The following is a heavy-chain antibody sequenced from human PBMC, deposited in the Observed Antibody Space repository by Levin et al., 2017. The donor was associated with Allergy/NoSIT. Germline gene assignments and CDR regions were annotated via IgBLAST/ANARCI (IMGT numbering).Heavy chain of an antibody. CDR2: IYYSGST. CDR1: GGSISSSSYY. J-gene: IGHJ3*02. D-gene: IGHD3-9*01. Sequence: PGGSLRLSCTVSGGSISSSSYYWGWIRQPPGKGLEWIGSIYYSGSTYYNPSLKSRVTISVDTSKNQFSLKLSSVTAADTAVYYCAAPPADYDILTGYSSGAFDIWGQGTMVTVSS. V-gene: IGHV4-39*01. CDR3: AAPPADYDILTGYSSGAFDI.